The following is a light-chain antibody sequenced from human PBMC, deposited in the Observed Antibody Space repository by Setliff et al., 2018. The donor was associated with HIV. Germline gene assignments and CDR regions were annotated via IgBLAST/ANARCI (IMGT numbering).Light chain of an antibody. J-gene: IGLJ3*02. CDR2: DVI. CDR3: SSYTSSSTWV. V-gene: IGLV2-14*03. CDR1: SSDVGGLNY. Sequence: LTQPASVSGSPGQWITISCTGTSSDVGGLNYVSWYQQQPGKAPQLLIYDVITRPSGVSDRFSASKSGNTASLTISGLQADDEADYYCSSYTSSSTWVFGGGTKVTV.